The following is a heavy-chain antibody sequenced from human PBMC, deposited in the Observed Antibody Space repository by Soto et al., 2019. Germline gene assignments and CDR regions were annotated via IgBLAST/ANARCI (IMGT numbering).Heavy chain of an antibody. CDR2: FSDSGST. V-gene: IGHV4-30-4*01. CDR3: ARDNTVTRRYYYYGMDV. CDR1: GGSVSSGDYY. D-gene: IGHD4-17*01. Sequence: QVQLQESGPGLVRPSQTLSLTCTVSGGSVSSGDYYWTWIRQPPGKGLELIGYFSDSGSTYYNPSLKSRVTISVDTSKNQFSLKLTSVTAADTAVYYCARDNTVTRRYYYYGMDVWGQGTTVTVSS. J-gene: IGHJ6*02.